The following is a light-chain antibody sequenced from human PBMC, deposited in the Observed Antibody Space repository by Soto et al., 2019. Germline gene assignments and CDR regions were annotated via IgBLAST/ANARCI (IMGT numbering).Light chain of an antibody. CDR3: SSYADTYTVV. J-gene: IGLJ2*01. Sequence: QSVLTQPRSVSGSPGQSVTISCTGTSSDIGDYNYVSWYQQHPGKVPKLLIYGVNKRPSGVPNRFSGSKSDNTASLTISGLQAEDEADYYCSSYADTYTVVFGGGTQLTVL. CDR1: SSDIGDYNY. V-gene: IGLV2-11*01. CDR2: GVN.